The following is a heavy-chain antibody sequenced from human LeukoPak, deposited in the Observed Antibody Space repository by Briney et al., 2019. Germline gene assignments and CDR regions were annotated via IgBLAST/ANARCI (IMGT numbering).Heavy chain of an antibody. CDR3: ATSVSSYYDSSGYESSYYYGMDV. J-gene: IGHJ6*02. Sequence: PGGALRLSCAASGFTFSSYAMSWVRQAPGKGVEWVSAISGSGGSTYYADSVKGRFTISRDDSKNTLYLQMNSLRAEDTAVYYCATSVSSYYDSSGYESSYYYGMDVWGQGTTVTVSS. CDR2: ISGSGGST. D-gene: IGHD3-22*01. CDR1: GFTFSSYA. V-gene: IGHV3-23*01.